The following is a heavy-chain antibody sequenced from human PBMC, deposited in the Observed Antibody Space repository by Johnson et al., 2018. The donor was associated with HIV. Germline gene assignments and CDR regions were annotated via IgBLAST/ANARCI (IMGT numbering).Heavy chain of an antibody. D-gene: IGHD3-3*01. Sequence: VQLVESGGGLVQPGGSLRLSCVASELTSSNYAISWVRQAPGQGLEWVSAISASGRDIYYGDSVKGRFTISRDDSKNSLYLQMNSLRAEDTAVYYCARVWSGESGAFDIWGQGTMVTVSS. V-gene: IGHV3-23*04. J-gene: IGHJ3*02. CDR3: ARVWSGESGAFDI. CDR2: ISASGRDI. CDR1: ELTSSNYA.